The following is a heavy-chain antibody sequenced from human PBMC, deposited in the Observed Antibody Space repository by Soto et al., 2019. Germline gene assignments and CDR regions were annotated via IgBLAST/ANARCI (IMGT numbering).Heavy chain of an antibody. CDR3: VRTVTYLTVSYYGMDV. V-gene: IGHV3-72*01. J-gene: IGHJ6*02. D-gene: IGHD3-3*01. CDR2: SRNKRNSYTT. Sequence: GGSLRLSCAASGFIFSDHHMDWVRQAPGKGLEWVGRSRNKRNSYTTEYAASVRGRFTFSRDDSKNSLYVQMNSLKTEDTAVYYCVRTVTYLTVSYYGMDVWGQGTTVTVSS. CDR1: GFIFSDHH.